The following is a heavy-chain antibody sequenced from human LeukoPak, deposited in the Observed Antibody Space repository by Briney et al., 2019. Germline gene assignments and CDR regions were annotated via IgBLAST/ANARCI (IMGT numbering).Heavy chain of an antibody. Sequence: GGSLRLSCAASGFTFSSYAMSWVRQAPGKGLEWVSAISSSGGSTYYADSVKGRFTISRDNSKNTLYLQMNSLRAEDTAVYYCAKMKGHPLPKYYMDVWGQGTTVTVSS. V-gene: IGHV3-23*01. CDR1: GFTFSSYA. D-gene: IGHD1-26*01. CDR2: ISSSGGST. CDR3: AKMKGHPLPKYYMDV. J-gene: IGHJ6*01.